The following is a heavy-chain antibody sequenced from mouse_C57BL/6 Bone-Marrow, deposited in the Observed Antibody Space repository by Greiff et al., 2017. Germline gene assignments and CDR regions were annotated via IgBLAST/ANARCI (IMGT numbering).Heavy chain of an antibody. J-gene: IGHJ4*01. Sequence: EVQLQQSGPELVKPGASVKISCKASGYSFTDYNMNWVKQSNGKSLAWIWLINPNYGTTSYNQQFQGKATLTVDESSSTDYMQLNSQTSEVSAVYYCIGGDMDDWGQGTTVTVSS. CDR3: IGGDMDD. CDR2: INPNYGTT. D-gene: IGHD3-1*01. CDR1: GYSFTDYN. V-gene: IGHV1-39*01.